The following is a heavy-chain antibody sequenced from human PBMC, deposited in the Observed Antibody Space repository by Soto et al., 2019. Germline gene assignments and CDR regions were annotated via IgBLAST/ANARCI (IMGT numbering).Heavy chain of an antibody. D-gene: IGHD3-3*01. CDR3: ARGGRGYDFWSGYSQKPTTNDY. Sequence: GASVKVSCKASGYIFTTYSIAWVRQAPGQGLEWMGWISAYNGNTNYEQKLQGRVTMTTDTSTSTAYMELRSLRSDDTAVYYCARGGRGYDFWSGYSQKPTTNDYWGQGTLVTVSS. CDR1: GYIFTTYS. J-gene: IGHJ4*02. CDR2: ISAYNGNT. V-gene: IGHV1-18*01.